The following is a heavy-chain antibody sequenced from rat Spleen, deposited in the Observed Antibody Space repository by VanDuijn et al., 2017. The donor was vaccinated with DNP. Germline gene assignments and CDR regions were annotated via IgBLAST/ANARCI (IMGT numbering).Heavy chain of an antibody. D-gene: IGHD1-4*01. CDR1: GFNFNDYW. J-gene: IGHJ2*01. Sequence: EVKLVESGGGLVQPGRSLKLSCAASGFNFNDYWMGWVRQAPGKGLEWIGEINKDSSTIIYTPSLKDKLIISRDNYQNTLYLQMSKLGAEDTAIYYCVRERTGVDYWGQGVMVTVSS. V-gene: IGHV4-2*01. CDR3: VRERTGVDY. CDR2: INKDSSTI.